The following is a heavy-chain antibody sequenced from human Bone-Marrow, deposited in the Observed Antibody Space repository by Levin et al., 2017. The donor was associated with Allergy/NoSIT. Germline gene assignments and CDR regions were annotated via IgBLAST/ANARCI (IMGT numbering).Heavy chain of an antibody. D-gene: IGHD3-3*01. CDR3: TTVRRITILGVVMIPSNCLDC. Sequence: GESLKISCAASGFPFTSAWMSWVRQAPGKGLEWVGRIKSKTDGETRDYAAPVKGRFTISRDDSKNTLYLQMNSLKTEDTAVYYCTTVRRITILGVVMIPSNCLDCWGQGTLVTVSA. CDR1: GFPFTSAW. V-gene: IGHV3-15*01. J-gene: IGHJ4*02. CDR2: IKSKTDGETR.